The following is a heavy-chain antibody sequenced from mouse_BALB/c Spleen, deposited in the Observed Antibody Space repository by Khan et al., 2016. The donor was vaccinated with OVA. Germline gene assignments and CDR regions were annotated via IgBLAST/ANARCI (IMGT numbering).Heavy chain of an antibody. Sequence: QVQLKQSGPGPVQPSQSLSITCTVTGFSLTTYGVHWVRQSPGKGLEWLGVIWSGGSTDYNAAFISRLSISKDNSKSQVFFKMNSLQAVDTAIYYCARNSYRYDFAYWGQGTLVTVSA. CDR3: ARNSYRYDFAY. D-gene: IGHD2-14*01. CDR2: IWSGGST. CDR1: GFSLTTYG. J-gene: IGHJ3*01. V-gene: IGHV2-4-1*01.